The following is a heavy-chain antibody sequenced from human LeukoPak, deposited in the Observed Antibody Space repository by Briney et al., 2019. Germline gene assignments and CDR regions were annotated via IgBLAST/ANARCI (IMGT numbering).Heavy chain of an antibody. V-gene: IGHV3-7*01. J-gene: IGHJ3*02. CDR3: ARDLSVAGFINAFDI. Sequence: QAGGSLRLSCAASGFTFINYWMSWVRQAPGKGLEWVGNINQDGSEKYYGDSVKDRFTVSRDNAKNSLYLQMNSLRAEDTAVYYCARDLSVAGFINAFDIWGQGTMVTVSS. D-gene: IGHD6-19*01. CDR2: INQDGSEK. CDR1: GFTFINYW.